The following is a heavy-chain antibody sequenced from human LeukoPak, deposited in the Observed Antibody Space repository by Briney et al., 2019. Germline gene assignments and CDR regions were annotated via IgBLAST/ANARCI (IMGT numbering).Heavy chain of an antibody. CDR2: ISSSSSTI. D-gene: IGHD3-22*01. CDR3: ARADSSGYYFPFQH. Sequence: GGSLRLSCAASGFTFSSYSMNWVRQAPGKGLEWVSYISSSSSTIYYADSVKGRLTISRDNAKNSLYLQMNSLRDEDTAVYYCARADSSGYYFPFQHWGQGTLVTVSS. CDR1: GFTFSSYS. J-gene: IGHJ1*01. V-gene: IGHV3-48*02.